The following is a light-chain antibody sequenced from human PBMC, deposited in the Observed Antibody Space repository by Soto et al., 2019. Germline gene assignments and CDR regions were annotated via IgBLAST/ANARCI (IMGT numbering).Light chain of an antibody. Sequence: EIVLTQSPATLSLSPGERATLSCRASQIVGGFLAWYQQKSGQAPRLLIYDTSKRATGIPARFSGSGSGTDFTLPISSLEPEDCAIYHCQHRSNWPPMYTFGQGTKLEIK. CDR3: QHRSNWPPMYT. CDR1: QIVGGF. V-gene: IGKV3-11*01. CDR2: DTS. J-gene: IGKJ2*01.